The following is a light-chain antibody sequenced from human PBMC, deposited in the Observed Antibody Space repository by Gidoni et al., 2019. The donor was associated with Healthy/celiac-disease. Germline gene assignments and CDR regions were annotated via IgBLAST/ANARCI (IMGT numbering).Light chain of an antibody. CDR2: RNN. J-gene: IGLJ2*01. CDR1: SSNIGSNY. CDR3: AAWDDSLSGPV. V-gene: IGLV1-47*01. Sequence: NQPPSGSATPGQRVTTSCSGSSSNIGSNYVYWYQQLPGTAPKPLIYRNNQRPSGVPDRFSGSKSGTSASLAISGLRSEDEADYYCAAWDDSLSGPVFGGGTKLTVL.